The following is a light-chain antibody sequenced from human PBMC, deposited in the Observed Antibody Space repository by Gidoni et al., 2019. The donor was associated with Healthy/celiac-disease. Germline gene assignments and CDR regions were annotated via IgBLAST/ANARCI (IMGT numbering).Light chain of an antibody. J-gene: IGKJ3*01. CDR3: QQRSNWPLT. CDR2: DAS. V-gene: IGKV3-11*01. Sequence: EIVLTQSPATLSLSPGERAALSCGASQSVSSYLAWYQQKPGQAPRRLIYDASNRATGIPARFSGSGSGTDFTLTISSLGPEDFAVYYCQQRSNWPLTFGPGTKVDIK. CDR1: QSVSSY.